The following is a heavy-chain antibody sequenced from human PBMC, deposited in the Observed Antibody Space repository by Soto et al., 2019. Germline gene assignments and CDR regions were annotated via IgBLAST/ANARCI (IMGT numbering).Heavy chain of an antibody. CDR2: ISYDGSNK. Sequence: GGSLRLSCAASGLTFSSYGLHWVRQAPGKGLEWVAVISYDGSNKYYADSVKGRFTISRDSSKNTLYLQMNSLRTEDTAVYYCAKGRTYGSGTYRLYYYGMDFWGQGTTVTVSS. J-gene: IGHJ6*02. V-gene: IGHV3-30*18. D-gene: IGHD3-10*01. CDR3: AKGRTYGSGTYRLYYYGMDF. CDR1: GLTFSSYG.